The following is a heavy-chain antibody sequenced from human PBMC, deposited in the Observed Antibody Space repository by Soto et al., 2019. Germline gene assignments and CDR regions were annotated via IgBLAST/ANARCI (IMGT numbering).Heavy chain of an antibody. CDR3: AKAPRGGVIITTYSAHIDY. CDR1: GYTFTSYY. Sequence: QVQLVQSGADVKKPGASVMLSCKASGYTFTSYYMHWVRQAPGQGLEWMGITNPDGGSTRYAQKCQGRVTMTRDTSTSTLYMELSSLRSEDTAVYYCAKAPRGGVIITTYSAHIDYWGQGTLVTVSS. V-gene: IGHV1-46*01. D-gene: IGHD3-3*01. CDR2: TNPDGGST. J-gene: IGHJ4*02.